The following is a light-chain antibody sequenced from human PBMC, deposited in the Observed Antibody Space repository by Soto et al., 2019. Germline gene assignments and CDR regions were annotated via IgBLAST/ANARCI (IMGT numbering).Light chain of an antibody. CDR3: QLWDSNSDPVV. Sequence: SYELTQPPSVSVAPGQTASITCGGSNIGRKSVHWYQQKPGQAPVVVVYDDRDRPSGIPERFSGSNSGNTATLTISTVEAGDEADYYCQLWDSNSDPVVFGGGTKLTVL. J-gene: IGLJ2*01. V-gene: IGLV3-21*02. CDR2: DDR. CDR1: NIGRKS.